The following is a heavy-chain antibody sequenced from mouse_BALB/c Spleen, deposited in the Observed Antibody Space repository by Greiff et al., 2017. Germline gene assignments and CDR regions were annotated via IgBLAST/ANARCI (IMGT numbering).Heavy chain of an antibody. J-gene: IGHJ3*01. Sequence: QVQLQQSGPGLVAPSQSLSITCTVSGFSLTSYGVHWVRQPPGKGLEWLGMIWGDGSTDYNSALKSRLSISKDNSKSQVFLKMNSLQTDDTARYYCARHYDYDLGWFAYWGQGTMVTVSA. CDR1: GFSLTSYG. CDR3: ARHYDYDLGWFAY. V-gene: IGHV2-6-7*01. CDR2: IWGDGST. D-gene: IGHD2-4*01.